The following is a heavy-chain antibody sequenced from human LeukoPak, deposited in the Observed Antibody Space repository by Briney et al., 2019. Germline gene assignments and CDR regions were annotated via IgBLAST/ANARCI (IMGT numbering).Heavy chain of an antibody. Sequence: SETLSLTCTVSGGSISNYYWSWIRQPPGKGLEWIGYVYSSGSTNYNPSVKSRVTISVDTSKNQFSLKLSSVTTADTAVYYCARRPSILYYYYGMDVWGQGTTVTVSS. CDR3: ARRPSILYYYYGMDV. J-gene: IGHJ6*02. D-gene: IGHD2-2*02. CDR1: GGSISNYY. V-gene: IGHV4-59*08. CDR2: VYSSGST.